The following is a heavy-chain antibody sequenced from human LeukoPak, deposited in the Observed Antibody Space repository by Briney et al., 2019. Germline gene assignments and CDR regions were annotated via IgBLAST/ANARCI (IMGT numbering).Heavy chain of an antibody. D-gene: IGHD3-9*01. CDR3: AREVRRFMYYDILDAFDI. V-gene: IGHV4-61*01. Sequence: PSETLSLTCTVSGGSISSSSYYWGWIRQPTGKGLEWIGYIYYSGSTNYNPSLKSRVTISVDTSKNQFSLKLSSVTAADTAVYYCAREVRRFMYYDILDAFDIWGQGTMVTVSS. CDR2: IYYSGST. CDR1: GGSISSSSYY. J-gene: IGHJ3*02.